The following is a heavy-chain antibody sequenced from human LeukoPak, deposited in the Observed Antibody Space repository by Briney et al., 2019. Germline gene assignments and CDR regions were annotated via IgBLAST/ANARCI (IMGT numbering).Heavy chain of an antibody. CDR3: ARDAKIWSGYYTFDY. Sequence: GASVKVSCKASGYTFTGYYMHWVRQAPGQGLEWMGWINPNSGGTNYAQRFQGWVTMTRDTSISTAYMELSRLRSGDTAVYYCARDAKIWSGYYTFDYWGQGTLVTVSS. J-gene: IGHJ4*02. D-gene: IGHD3-3*01. V-gene: IGHV1-2*04. CDR2: INPNSGGT. CDR1: GYTFTGYY.